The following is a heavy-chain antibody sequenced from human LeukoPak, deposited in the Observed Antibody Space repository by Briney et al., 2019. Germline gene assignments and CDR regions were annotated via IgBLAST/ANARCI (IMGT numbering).Heavy chain of an antibody. Sequence: PSETLSLTCAVYGGSFSGYYWRWLRQAPGRGREWIGEINHSGSTNYNTSLKSRVTISVDTSNNQFSLKLSSVTAADTAVYYCARGRITIPSAVFDYWGQGTLVTVSS. J-gene: IGHJ4*02. D-gene: IGHD3-3*01. V-gene: IGHV4-34*01. CDR2: INHSGST. CDR1: GGSFSGYY. CDR3: ARGRITIPSAVFDY.